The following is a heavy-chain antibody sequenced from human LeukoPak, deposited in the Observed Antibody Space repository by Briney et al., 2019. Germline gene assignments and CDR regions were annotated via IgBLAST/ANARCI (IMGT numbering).Heavy chain of an antibody. J-gene: IGHJ4*02. CDR2: IYTSGST. CDR3: ARFTYSSGDFDY. Sequence: SETLSLTCTVSGGSISSYYWSWIRQPAGKGLEWIGRIYTSGSTNYNPSLKSRVTMSVDTSKNQSSLKLSSVTAADTAVYYCARFTYSSGDFDYWGQGTLVTVSS. CDR1: GGSISSYY. V-gene: IGHV4-4*07. D-gene: IGHD3-22*01.